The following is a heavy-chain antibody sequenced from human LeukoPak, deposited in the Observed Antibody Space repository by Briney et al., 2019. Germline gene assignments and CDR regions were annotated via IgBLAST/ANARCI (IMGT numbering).Heavy chain of an antibody. CDR1: GFTFSSYA. Sequence: GGSLRLSCAASGFTFSSYAMSWVRQAPGKGLEWVSAISGSGGSTYYADSVKGRFTISRDNSKNTLYLQMNSLRAEDTAVYYCAKDLLYDFWSGYSYFDSWGKGTLVTVSS. V-gene: IGHV3-23*01. J-gene: IGHJ4*02. CDR3: AKDLLYDFWSGYSYFDS. D-gene: IGHD3-3*01. CDR2: ISGSGGST.